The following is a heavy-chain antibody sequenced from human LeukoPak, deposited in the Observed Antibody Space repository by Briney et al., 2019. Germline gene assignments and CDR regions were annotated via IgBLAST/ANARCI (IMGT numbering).Heavy chain of an antibody. V-gene: IGHV4-38-2*02. CDR2: IYHSGST. J-gene: IGHJ6*03. D-gene: IGHD2-15*01. Sequence: SETLSLTCTVSGYSISSGYYWGWIRQPPGKGLEWIGSIYHSGSTYYNPSLKSRVTISVDTSKNQFSLKLSSVTAADTAVYYCARESRGYCSGGSCYPGYYYYYMDVWGKGTTVTVSS. CDR3: ARESRGYCSGGSCYPGYYYYYMDV. CDR1: GYSISSGYY.